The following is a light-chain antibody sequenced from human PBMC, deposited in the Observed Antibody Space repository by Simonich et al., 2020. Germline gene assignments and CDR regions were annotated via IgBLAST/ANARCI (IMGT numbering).Light chain of an antibody. CDR3: QQYYSTPIT. Sequence: DIQMTQSPSSLSASVGDRVTITCQARQDISNYLNWYQQKPGKAPKLLIYDASNLETGVPSRFSGSGSGTDLTLTISSLQAEDVAVYYCQQYYSTPITFGQGTRLEIK. CDR1: QDISNY. J-gene: IGKJ5*01. V-gene: IGKV1-33*01. CDR2: DAS.